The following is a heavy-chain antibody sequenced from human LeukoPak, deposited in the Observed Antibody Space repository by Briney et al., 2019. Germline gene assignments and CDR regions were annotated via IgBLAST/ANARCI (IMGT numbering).Heavy chain of an antibody. J-gene: IGHJ6*02. V-gene: IGHV3-21*01. CDR1: GFTFSSYS. CDR3: ARGEGDSSSWYGDYYYGMDV. Sequence: GWSLRLSCAASGFTFSSYSMSWVRQAPGKGLEWVSSISSSSGYIYYADSVKGRFTISRDNAKNSLYLQMNSLRAEDTAVYYCARGEGDSSSWYGDYYYGMDVWGQGTTVTVS. D-gene: IGHD6-13*01. CDR2: ISSSSGYI.